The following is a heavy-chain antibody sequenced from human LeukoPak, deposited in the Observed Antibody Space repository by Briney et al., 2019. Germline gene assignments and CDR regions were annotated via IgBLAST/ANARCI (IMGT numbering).Heavy chain of an antibody. CDR1: GGTFSSYA. CDR2: IIPIFGTA. Sequence: AASVKVSCKASGGTFSSYAISWVRQAPGQGLEWMGGIIPIFGTANYAQKFQGRVTITADESTSTAYMELRSLRSDDTAVYYCARDQSYGTPPFDYWGQGTLVTVSS. CDR3: ARDQSYGTPPFDY. V-gene: IGHV1-69*13. J-gene: IGHJ4*02. D-gene: IGHD4-17*01.